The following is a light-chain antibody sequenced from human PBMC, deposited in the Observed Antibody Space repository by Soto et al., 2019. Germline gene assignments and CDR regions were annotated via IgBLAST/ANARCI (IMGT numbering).Light chain of an antibody. CDR2: GVS. CDR3: SSYTSSTFYV. Sequence: QSVLTQPASVSGSPGQSITISCTGTSGDIGAYNYVSWYQQHPYTAPKLLIYGVSDRPSGVSNRFSGSKSGNTASLTISGLQAEDEADYYCSSYTSSTFYVFGTGTKAPS. J-gene: IGLJ1*01. CDR1: SGDIGAYNY. V-gene: IGLV2-14*01.